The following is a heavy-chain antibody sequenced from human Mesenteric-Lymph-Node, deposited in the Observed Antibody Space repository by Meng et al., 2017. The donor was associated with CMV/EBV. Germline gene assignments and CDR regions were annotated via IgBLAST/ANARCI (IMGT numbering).Heavy chain of an antibody. CDR2: IYHSGST. CDR1: GYSISSGYY. J-gene: IGHJ4*02. V-gene: IGHV4-38-2*02. Sequence: SETLSLTCTVSGYSISSGYYWGWIRQPPGKGLEWIGSIYHSGSTYYNPSLKSRVTISVDTSKNQFSLKLSSVTAADTAVYYCARDEGDNYFDYWGQGTLVTVSS. CDR3: ARDEGDNYFDY.